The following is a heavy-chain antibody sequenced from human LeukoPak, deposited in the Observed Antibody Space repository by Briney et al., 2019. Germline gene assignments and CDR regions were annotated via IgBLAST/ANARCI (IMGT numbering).Heavy chain of an antibody. D-gene: IGHD3-16*01. Sequence: GGSLSLSCAASGFTFDDYGMSWVRQAPGKGLEWVSCINWNGVSTGYVDSVKGRFTNSRDNAKNSLYLQMNSLRVEDTAVYYCARDFRVWGQYNYGMDDWGQGTTVTVSS. CDR1: GFTFDDYG. V-gene: IGHV3-20*04. CDR2: INWNGVST. CDR3: ARDFRVWGQYNYGMDD. J-gene: IGHJ6*02.